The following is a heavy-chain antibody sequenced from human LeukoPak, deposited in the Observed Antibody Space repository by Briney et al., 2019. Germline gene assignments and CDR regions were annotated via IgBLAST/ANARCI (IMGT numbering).Heavy chain of an antibody. CDR2: INHSGST. Sequence: SETLSLTCAVYGGSFSGYYWSWIRQPPGKGLEWIGEINHSGSTNYNPSLKSRVTISVDTSKNQFSLKLSSVTAADTAVYYCAKSSHYYDSSGYSWGQGTLVTVSS. J-gene: IGHJ5*02. V-gene: IGHV4-34*01. CDR3: AKSSHYYDSSGYS. CDR1: GGSFSGYY. D-gene: IGHD3-22*01.